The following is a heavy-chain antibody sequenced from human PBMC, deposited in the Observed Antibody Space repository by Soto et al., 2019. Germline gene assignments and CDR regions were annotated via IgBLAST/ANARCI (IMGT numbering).Heavy chain of an antibody. D-gene: IGHD6-13*01. CDR1: GDSLTSHSYY. Sequence: SETLSLTCTVSGDSLTSHSYYWTWVRQPPGKGLEWIGNIYYTGNANYNPSLTGRVTLSVDTSRNQFSLRLTSVTTADTAVYYCARILNPSIAAADNYFDYWGQGTLVTVSS. J-gene: IGHJ4*02. CDR3: ARILNPSIAAADNYFDY. V-gene: IGHV4-61*01. CDR2: IYYTGNA.